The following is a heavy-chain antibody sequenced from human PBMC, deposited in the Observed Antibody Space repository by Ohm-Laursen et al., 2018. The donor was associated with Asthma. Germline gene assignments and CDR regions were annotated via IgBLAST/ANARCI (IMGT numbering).Heavy chain of an antibody. D-gene: IGHD1-26*01. V-gene: IGHV3-72*01. CDR1: GFTFIAHY. Sequence: SLRLSCAASGFTFIAHYMDWVRQAPGKGLEWVGRIRSKAQSYTTEYAASVKGRFTISRDDSKNSLYLQMNSLQTEDTALYYCARDLLNWDAAFDVWGQGTTVTVSS. J-gene: IGHJ3*01. CDR3: ARDLLNWDAAFDV. CDR2: IRSKAQSYTT.